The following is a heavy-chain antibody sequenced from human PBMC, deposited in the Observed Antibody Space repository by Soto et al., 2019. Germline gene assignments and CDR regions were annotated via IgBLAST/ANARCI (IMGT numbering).Heavy chain of an antibody. D-gene: IGHD3-10*01. CDR3: ARVAMVRGVIVPYGMDV. Sequence: QVQLVQSGAEVKKPGASVKVSCKASGYSFTSYGISWVRQAPGQGLEWMGWISAYNGNTNYAQKLQGRVTMTTDTSTSTAYMELRSLRSDDTAVYYCARVAMVRGVIVPYGMDVWGQGTTVTVSS. J-gene: IGHJ6*02. CDR2: ISAYNGNT. CDR1: GYSFTSYG. V-gene: IGHV1-18*01.